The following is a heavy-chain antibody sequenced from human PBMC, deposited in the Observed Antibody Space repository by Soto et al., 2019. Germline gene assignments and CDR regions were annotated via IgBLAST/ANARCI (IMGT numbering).Heavy chain of an antibody. Sequence: QVQLVQSGAEVKKPGSSVKVSCKASGGTFSSYIISWVRQAPGQGLEWMGRVIPILGIANYDQSFQGRVTITADKSTSTAYMELSSLRSEDTAVYYCARFPQTAIVGAAYFDYWGQGTLVTVSS. CDR2: VIPILGIA. D-gene: IGHD1-26*01. V-gene: IGHV1-69*02. CDR1: GGTFSSYI. CDR3: ARFPQTAIVGAAYFDY. J-gene: IGHJ4*02.